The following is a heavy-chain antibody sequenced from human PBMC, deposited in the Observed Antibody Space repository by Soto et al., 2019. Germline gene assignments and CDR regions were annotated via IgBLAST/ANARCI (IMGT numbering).Heavy chain of an antibody. CDR3: AKSRFYGSRSYYAPFDY. CDR2: ISGSGGST. Sequence: EVQLLESGGGLVQPGGSLRLSCAASGFTFSSYAMSWVRQAPGKGLEWVSAISGSGGSTYYADSVKGRFTIPRDNSKNTLYLQRNSLRAEDTAVYYCAKSRFYGSRSYYAPFDYWGQGTLVTVSS. CDR1: GFTFSSYA. V-gene: IGHV3-23*01. J-gene: IGHJ4*02. D-gene: IGHD3-10*01.